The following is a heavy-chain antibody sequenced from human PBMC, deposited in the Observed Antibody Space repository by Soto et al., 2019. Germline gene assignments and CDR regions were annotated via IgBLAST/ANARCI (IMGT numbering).Heavy chain of an antibody. CDR1: GDSFNDYY. Sequence: AQLAQSGAEVKKPGASVKVSCKTSGDSFNDYYIHWVRQAPGQGLEWMGWINPNGGATKYAQKFQGRVTVNRDTSIRTVYMELSSLRSDDTAVYYCARESGGATATLDYYFFYMDVWGKGTTVTVSS. J-gene: IGHJ6*03. CDR3: ARESGGATATLDYYFFYMDV. CDR2: INPNGGAT. V-gene: IGHV1-2*02. D-gene: IGHD5-12*01.